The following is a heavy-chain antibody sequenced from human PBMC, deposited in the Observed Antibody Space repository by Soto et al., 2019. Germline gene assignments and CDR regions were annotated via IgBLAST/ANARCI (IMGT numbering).Heavy chain of an antibody. Sequence: EVQLLASGGGLVQPGGSLRISCVASRFTFSDFAMSWVRQAPGKGLEWISAVSASGGTTYYADSVRGRFTISRDNSKNTFYLQMNSLRAEDTAIYYCAKDRTSWHTWGSDYWGQGTLVTVSS. D-gene: IGHD6-13*01. CDR1: RFTFSDFA. V-gene: IGHV3-23*01. J-gene: IGHJ4*02. CDR3: AKDRTSWHTWGSDY. CDR2: VSASGGTT.